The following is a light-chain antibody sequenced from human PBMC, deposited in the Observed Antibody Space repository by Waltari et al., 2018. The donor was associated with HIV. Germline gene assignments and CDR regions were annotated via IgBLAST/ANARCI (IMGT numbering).Light chain of an antibody. CDR3: QQYYSTPT. V-gene: IGKV4-1*01. J-gene: IGKJ5*01. CDR2: RAS. Sequence: EIILTQSPETLSVSLGDRAAIHCKSAESVLSSSNNVDYFAWYQHKPGHPPKLLFSRASTRASGVPARFTASGSRTDFTLTIDDLRADDVGFYFCQQYYSTPTFGRGTQL. CDR1: ESVLSSSNNVDY.